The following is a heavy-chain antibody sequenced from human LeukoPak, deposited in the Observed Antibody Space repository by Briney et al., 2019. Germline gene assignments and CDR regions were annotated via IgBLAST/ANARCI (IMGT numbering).Heavy chain of an antibody. Sequence: GGSLRLSCAASGFPFNAYWMTWVRQAPGKGLEWVANIRQDGDTKYYVDSAKGRFTISRDNAMNSLYLQMNSLRAEDTAIYYCARSLPYGTTWYGRSDFWGQGTLVTVSS. J-gene: IGHJ4*02. CDR1: GFPFNAYW. CDR3: ARSLPYGTTWYGRSDF. CDR2: IRQDGDTK. D-gene: IGHD6-13*01. V-gene: IGHV3-7*03.